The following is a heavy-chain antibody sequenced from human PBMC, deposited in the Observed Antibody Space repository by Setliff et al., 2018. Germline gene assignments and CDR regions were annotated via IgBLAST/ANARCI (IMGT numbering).Heavy chain of an antibody. Sequence: KPSETLSLTCTASGGSIRSSGYYWSWIRQPPGKGLEWIGHIYYSGRTYYNPSLKSRVTISVDTSKNQFSLKLTSVTAADTAVYYCAKITGMVGATPYYFDYWGQGTLVTVSS. V-gene: IGHV4-39*01. D-gene: IGHD1-26*01. CDR1: GGSIRSSGYY. CDR2: IYYSGRT. J-gene: IGHJ4*02. CDR3: AKITGMVGATPYYFDY.